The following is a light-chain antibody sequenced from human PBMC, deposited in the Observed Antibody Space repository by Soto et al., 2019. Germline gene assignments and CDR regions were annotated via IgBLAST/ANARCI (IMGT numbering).Light chain of an antibody. Sequence: EIVLTQSPATLSVSPGERVTLSCRASQSVDINLAWYQQKPGQAPRLLIYGASTRATDMPGRFRGSGAGAEFTLTISSLQSEDSAVYYCQQYGASPFTFGPGTRLEI. V-gene: IGKV3-15*01. CDR1: QSVDIN. CDR2: GAS. CDR3: QQYGASPFT. J-gene: IGKJ3*01.